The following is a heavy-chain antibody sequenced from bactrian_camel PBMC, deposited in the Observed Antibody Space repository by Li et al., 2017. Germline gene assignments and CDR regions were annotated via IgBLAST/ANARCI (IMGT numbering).Heavy chain of an antibody. CDR1: GFTFSTYY. V-gene: IGHV3-2*01. J-gene: IGHJ6*01. CDR3: AAPPDDCYSDSWCPLHLFGY. D-gene: IGHD3*01. Sequence: HVQLVESGGAWVLPGGSLRLSCAASGFTFSTYYMTWVRQAQGKGLEWVSRVVSNGNYKLYADSVKGRFTVSRDHAENTVYLEMNSLKSEDAALYYCAAPPDDCYSDSWCPLHLFGYWGQGTQVTVS. CDR2: VVSNGNYK.